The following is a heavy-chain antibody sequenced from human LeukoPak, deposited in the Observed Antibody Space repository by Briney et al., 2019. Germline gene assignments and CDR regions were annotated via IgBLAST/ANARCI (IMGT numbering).Heavy chain of an antibody. D-gene: IGHD1-26*01. CDR3: ASGSYGDLDY. Sequence: SETLSLTCTVSGGSISSYYWSWIRQPPGKGLEWIGYIYYSGGTNYNPSLKSRVTISVDTSKNQFSLKLSSVTAADTAVYYCASGSYGDLDYWGQGTLVTVSS. CDR2: IYYSGGT. J-gene: IGHJ4*02. V-gene: IGHV4-59*01. CDR1: GGSISSYY.